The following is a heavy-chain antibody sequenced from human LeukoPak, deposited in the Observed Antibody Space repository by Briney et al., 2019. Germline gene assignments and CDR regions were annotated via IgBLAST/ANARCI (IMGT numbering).Heavy chain of an antibody. CDR2: IILIFGTA. Sequence: SVKVSCKASGGTFISYAISWVRQAPGQGLEWMGGIILIFGTANYAQKFQGRVTITADESTSTAYMELSSLRSEDTAVYYCARAGNGYGDHRPYYFDYWGQGTLVTVSS. V-gene: IGHV1-69*13. CDR1: GGTFISYA. J-gene: IGHJ4*02. D-gene: IGHD4-17*01. CDR3: ARAGNGYGDHRPYYFDY.